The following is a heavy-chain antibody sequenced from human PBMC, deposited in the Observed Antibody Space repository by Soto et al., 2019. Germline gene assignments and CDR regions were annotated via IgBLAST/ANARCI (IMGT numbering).Heavy chain of an antibody. Sequence: VPVLESGGGAVQPGGSLRLSCVASGITLTNYAMSWVRQIPGKGLEWVSGIDATDEKTFYAASVKCRFTVSRDTARHNLYLQMNSLRVEDTAMYFCATDPRPGYDNGWHYFDYWGQGILVSVSS. D-gene: IGHD2-2*03. CDR3: ATDPRPGYDNGWHYFDY. CDR1: GITLTNYA. CDR2: IDATDEKT. J-gene: IGHJ4*02. V-gene: IGHV3-23*01.